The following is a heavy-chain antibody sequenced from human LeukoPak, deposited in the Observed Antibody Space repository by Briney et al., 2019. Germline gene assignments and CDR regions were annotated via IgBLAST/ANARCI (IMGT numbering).Heavy chain of an antibody. V-gene: IGHV1-18*04. Sequence: ASVKVSCKASGYTFTGYYLHWVRQAPGQGLEWMGWISAYNGNTNYAQKLQGRVTMTTDTSTTTAYMEQRSLRSDDTAVYYCARDCSGGSCYTSYWGQGTLVTVSS. D-gene: IGHD2-15*01. CDR3: ARDCSGGSCYTSY. CDR1: GYTFTGYY. J-gene: IGHJ4*02. CDR2: ISAYNGNT.